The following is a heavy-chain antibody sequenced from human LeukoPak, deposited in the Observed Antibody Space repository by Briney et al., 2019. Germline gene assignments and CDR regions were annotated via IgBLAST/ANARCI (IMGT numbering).Heavy chain of an antibody. V-gene: IGHV3-23*01. Sequence: GGSLRLSCAASGFTISSYGMSWVRPAPGKGLEWVSAISGSGGSTYYADSVKGRFTISRDNAKNSLYLQMNSLRAEDTALYYCARALSYYGSGSYYKVFDYWGQGTLVTVSS. CDR3: ARALSYYGSGSYYKVFDY. CDR1: GFTISSYG. CDR2: ISGSGGST. D-gene: IGHD3-10*01. J-gene: IGHJ4*02.